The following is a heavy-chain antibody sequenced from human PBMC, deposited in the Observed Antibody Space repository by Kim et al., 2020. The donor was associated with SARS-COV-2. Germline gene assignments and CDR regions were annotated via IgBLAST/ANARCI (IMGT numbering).Heavy chain of an antibody. CDR3: TTSATAQYYYYYGMDV. CDR1: GFTFSNAW. V-gene: IGHV3-15*01. CDR2: IKSKTDGGTT. J-gene: IGHJ6*02. Sequence: GGSLRLFCAASGFTFSNAWMSWVRQAPGKGLEWVGRIKSKTDGGTTDYAAPVKGRFTISRDDSKNTLYLQMNSLKTEDTAVYYCTTSATAQYYYYYGMDVWGQGTTVTVSS.